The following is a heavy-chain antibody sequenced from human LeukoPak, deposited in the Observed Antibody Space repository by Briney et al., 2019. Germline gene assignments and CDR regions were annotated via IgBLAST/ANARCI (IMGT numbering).Heavy chain of an antibody. CDR3: ARPTMVTHDAFDI. Sequence: ASVKVSCKASGYTFTGYYMHWVRQAPGQELEWMGWINPNSGGTNYAQKFQGRVTITADKSTSTAYMELSSLRSEDTAVYYCARPTMVTHDAFDIWGQGTMVTVSS. D-gene: IGHD4-23*01. CDR2: INPNSGGT. J-gene: IGHJ3*02. V-gene: IGHV1-2*02. CDR1: GYTFTGYY.